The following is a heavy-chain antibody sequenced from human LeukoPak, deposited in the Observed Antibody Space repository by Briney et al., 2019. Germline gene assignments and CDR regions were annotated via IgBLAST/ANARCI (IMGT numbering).Heavy chain of an antibody. CDR3: ARQYYDSSGYLDWFDP. CDR2: IYYSGST. J-gene: IGHJ5*02. Sequence: SETLSLTGTVSGGSISSYYWSWIRQPPGNGLEWIGYIYYSGSTNYNPSLQSRVTISVDTSKNQFSLKLSSVTAADTAVYYCARQYYDSSGYLDWFDPWGQGTLVTVSS. D-gene: IGHD3-22*01. V-gene: IGHV4-59*08. CDR1: GGSISSYY.